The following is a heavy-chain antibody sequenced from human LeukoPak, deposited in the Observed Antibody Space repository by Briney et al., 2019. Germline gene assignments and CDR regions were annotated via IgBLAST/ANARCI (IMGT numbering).Heavy chain of an antibody. CDR1: GYTFSDYF. D-gene: IGHD6-19*01. Sequence: ASVKVSCKASGYTFSDYFIHWVRQAPGQGLEWMGWINPNSGGTKYAQKFQGRVTMTRDTSISTVNMELSRLTSDDTAVYYCARDLIAVAGSIYWGQGTLVTVSS. V-gene: IGHV1-2*02. CDR2: INPNSGGT. CDR3: ARDLIAVAGSIY. J-gene: IGHJ4*02.